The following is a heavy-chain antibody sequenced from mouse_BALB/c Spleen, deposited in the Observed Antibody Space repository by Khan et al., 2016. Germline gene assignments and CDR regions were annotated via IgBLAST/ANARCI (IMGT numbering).Heavy chain of an antibody. J-gene: IGHJ2*01. CDR2: INPYTADP. V-gene: IGHV1S136*01. D-gene: IGHD4-1*01. Sequence: VQLQQSGPELVKPGASVKMSCKASGYTFTSYVMHWVKQKPGQGLEWIGYINPYTADPKYNEKFKGKATLSSDKSSSTSYMKLSSLTSEDSAVSYGAPNWDVDYWGQSTTLTV. CDR1: GYTFTSYV. CDR3: APNWDVDY.